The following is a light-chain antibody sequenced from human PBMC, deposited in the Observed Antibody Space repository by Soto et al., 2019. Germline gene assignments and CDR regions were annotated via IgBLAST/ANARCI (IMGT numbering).Light chain of an antibody. CDR2: DAS. V-gene: IGKV3-11*01. J-gene: IGKJ4*01. CDR3: QQRDSWPLT. CDR1: QSVNYY. Sequence: EVVLTQSPGTLSLSPGEIATLSCRASQSVNYYLGWYQQKPGQAPRLLIFDASSRATGIPTRFSGSGSGTDFTLTISRLEPEDFAVYYCQQRDSWPLTFGGGTKVEIK.